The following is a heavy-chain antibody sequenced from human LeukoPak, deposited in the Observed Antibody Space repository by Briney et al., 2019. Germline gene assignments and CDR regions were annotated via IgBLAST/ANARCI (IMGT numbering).Heavy chain of an antibody. CDR3: AKMGGGSYGHYYGMDV. V-gene: IGHV3-23*01. J-gene: IGHJ6*02. CDR1: GFTFSSYA. CDR2: ISGSGGST. Sequence: PGGSLRLSCAASGFTFSSYAMSWVRQAPGKGLEWVSAISGSGGSTYYADSVKGRFTISRDNSKNTLYLQMNSLRAEDTAVYYCAKMGGGSYGHYYGMDVWGQGTTVTVSS. D-gene: IGHD5-18*01.